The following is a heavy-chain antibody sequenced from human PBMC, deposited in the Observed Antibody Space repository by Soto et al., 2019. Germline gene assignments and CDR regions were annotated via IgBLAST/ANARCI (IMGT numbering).Heavy chain of an antibody. Sequence: QVHLVQSGAEVKKPGSSVKVSCKTSGGTFSTYTVSWVRQAPGQGLEWIGMIIPILDVLTYAQKFQGRVTITADKSTSTAYVELTSLKSEDTAMYYCARGSEGSGTESAFHFWGQGTMVTVSS. J-gene: IGHJ3*01. CDR2: IIPILDVL. CDR1: GGTFSTYT. V-gene: IGHV1-69*02. CDR3: ARGSEGSGTESAFHF. D-gene: IGHD2-15*01.